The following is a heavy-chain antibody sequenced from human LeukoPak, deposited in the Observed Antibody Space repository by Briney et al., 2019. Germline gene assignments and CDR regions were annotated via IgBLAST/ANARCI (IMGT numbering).Heavy chain of an antibody. Sequence: GGSLRLSCAASGFTFSSYSMNWVRQAPGKGLEGVSYISSSSSTIYYADSVKGRFTISRDNAKNSLYLQMNSLRAEDTAVYYCARDPRHYYDSSGHHPDYWGQGTLVTVSS. CDR3: ARDPRHYYDSSGHHPDY. V-gene: IGHV3-48*04. CDR1: GFTFSSYS. D-gene: IGHD3-22*01. J-gene: IGHJ4*02. CDR2: ISSSSSTI.